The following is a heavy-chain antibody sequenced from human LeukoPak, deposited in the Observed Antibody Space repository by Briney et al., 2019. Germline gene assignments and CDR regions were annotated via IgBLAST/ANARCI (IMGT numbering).Heavy chain of an antibody. J-gene: IGHJ6*03. CDR3: AKDPLTVVTYYYYYMDV. V-gene: IGHV3-23*01. CDR2: ISGSGGST. CDR1: GFTFSSYA. Sequence: GGSLRLSCAASGFTFSSYAMSWVRQAPGKGLEWVSAISGSGGSTYYADSVKGRFTISRDNSKNTLYLQMNSLRAEDTAVYYCAKDPLTVVTYYYYYMDVWGKGTTVTVSS. D-gene: IGHD4-23*01.